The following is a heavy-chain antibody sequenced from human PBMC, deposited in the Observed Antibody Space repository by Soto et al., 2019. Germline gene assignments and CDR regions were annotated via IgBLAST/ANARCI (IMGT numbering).Heavy chain of an antibody. CDR3: ARGLACSGGSCCWFDP. CDR2: IKQDGSEK. D-gene: IGHD2-15*01. J-gene: IGHJ5*02. V-gene: IGHV3-7*03. Sequence: GGSLRLSCAASGFTFSSYWMSWVRQAPGKGLEWVANIKQDGSEKYYVDSVKGRFTISRDNAKNSLYLQMNSLRAEDTAVYYCARGLACSGGSCCWFDPWGQGTLVTVSS. CDR1: GFTFSSYW.